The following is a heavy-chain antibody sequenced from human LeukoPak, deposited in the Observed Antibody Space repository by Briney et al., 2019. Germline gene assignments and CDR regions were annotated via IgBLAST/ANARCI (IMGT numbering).Heavy chain of an antibody. CDR1: GFTFSSYW. V-gene: IGHV3-74*01. J-gene: IGHJ4*02. CDR2: IKADGSIT. Sequence: GGSLRLSCAAPGFTFSSYWMHWVRQAPGKGVVWVSRIKADGSITSYADSVKGRFTISRDNAKNSLYLQMNSLRAEDTAVYYCARDRVPYGDYSLDFWGQGTLVTVSS. CDR3: ARDRVPYGDYSLDF. D-gene: IGHD4-17*01.